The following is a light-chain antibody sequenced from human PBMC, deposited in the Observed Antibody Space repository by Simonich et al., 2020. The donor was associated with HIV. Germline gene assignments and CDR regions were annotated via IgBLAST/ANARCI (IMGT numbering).Light chain of an antibody. Sequence: EIVLTQSPATLSLSPGERGTPSCRASQSVSSYLAWYQQKPGLAPRILIYDASSRATSIPDRFSGSGSGTDFTLTISRLEPEDFAVYYCQQYGSSLTWTFGQGTKVEIK. CDR3: QQYGSSLTWT. CDR1: QSVSSY. V-gene: IGKV3D-20*01. CDR2: DAS. J-gene: IGKJ1*01.